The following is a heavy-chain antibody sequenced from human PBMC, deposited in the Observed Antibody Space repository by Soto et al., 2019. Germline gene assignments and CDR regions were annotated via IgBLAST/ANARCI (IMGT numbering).Heavy chain of an antibody. Sequence: PGGSLRLSCAASGFTFSNYWMHWVRQAPGKGPVWVSRINSDGSSTSYADSVKGRFTISRDNAKDTLSLQMNSLRAEDTAMYYCARDPDYYYDHWGQGTLVTVSS. D-gene: IGHD4-17*01. V-gene: IGHV3-74*01. CDR1: GFTFSNYW. CDR3: ARDPDYYYDH. CDR2: INSDGSST. J-gene: IGHJ4*02.